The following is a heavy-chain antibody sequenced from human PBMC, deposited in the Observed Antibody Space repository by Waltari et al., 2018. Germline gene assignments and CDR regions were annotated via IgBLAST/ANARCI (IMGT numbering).Heavy chain of an antibody. D-gene: IGHD6-19*01. CDR3: AREGYSSGWYTFSPLDY. Sequence: QVQLVQSGAEVKKPGASVKVSCKASGYTFTGYYMHWVRQAPGQGLEWMGWINPNSGGTNYAQKFQGRVTMTRDTSISTAYMELSRLRSDDTAVYYCAREGYSSGWYTFSPLDYWGQGTLVTVSS. CDR1: GYTFTGYY. CDR2: INPNSGGT. J-gene: IGHJ4*02. V-gene: IGHV1-2*02.